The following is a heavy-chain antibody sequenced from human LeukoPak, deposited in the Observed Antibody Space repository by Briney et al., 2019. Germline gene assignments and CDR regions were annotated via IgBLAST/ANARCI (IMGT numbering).Heavy chain of an antibody. CDR3: ARGRLYCTNGVCYDKRAFDI. CDR1: GGSFSGYH. CDR2: INHSGST. D-gene: IGHD2-8*01. J-gene: IGHJ3*02. Sequence: PSETLSLTCAVYGGSFSGYHWSWIRQPPGKGLEWIGEINHSGSTNYNPSLKSRATISVDTSKNQFSLKLSSVTAADTAVYYCARGRLYCTNGVCYDKRAFDIWGQGTMVTVSS. V-gene: IGHV4-34*01.